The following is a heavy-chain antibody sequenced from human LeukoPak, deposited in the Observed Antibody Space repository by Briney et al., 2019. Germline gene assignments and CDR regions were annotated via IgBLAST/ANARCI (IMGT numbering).Heavy chain of an antibody. Sequence: PSETLSLTCTVSGGSIRSHYWSWIRQSPGKGLEWLGYIYYSGSTNHNTSLESRITISADTSKNQLSLKLSSVTAADTAVYYCARPHYGFLTGLDWYFDLWGRGTLVTVSS. D-gene: IGHD3-9*01. CDR2: IYYSGST. J-gene: IGHJ2*01. CDR3: ARPHYGFLTGLDWYFDL. CDR1: GGSIRSHY. V-gene: IGHV4-59*08.